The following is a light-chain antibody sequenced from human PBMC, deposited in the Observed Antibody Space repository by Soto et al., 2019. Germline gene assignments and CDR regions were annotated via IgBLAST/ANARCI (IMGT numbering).Light chain of an antibody. V-gene: IGKV2-30*01. CDR2: YVS. CDR3: RQGTHWPLT. Sequence: DVVMTQSPLSLPVTLGQPASISCRSSQSLVSSDGNTYLNWFEQRPGQSPGRLIYYVSNRDSGVPDRFSGSGSGTDFTLRISRVEAEDVGVYYCRQGTHWPLTFGPETKVDIK. CDR1: QSLVSSDGNTY. J-gene: IGKJ3*01.